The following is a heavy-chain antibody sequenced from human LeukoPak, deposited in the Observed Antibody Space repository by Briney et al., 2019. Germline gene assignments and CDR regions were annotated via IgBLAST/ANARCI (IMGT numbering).Heavy chain of an antibody. CDR2: INSDGSST. D-gene: IGHD1-14*01. J-gene: IGHJ4*02. V-gene: IGHV3-74*01. Sequence: GVSLRLSCAASGFTFSSYWMHWVRQAPGKGLVWVSRINSDGSSTSYADSVKGRFTISRDNAKNTLYLQMNSLRAEETAVYYCAKYRKVRPTEALDYWGQGTLVTVSS. CDR1: GFTFSSYW. CDR3: AKYRKVRPTEALDY.